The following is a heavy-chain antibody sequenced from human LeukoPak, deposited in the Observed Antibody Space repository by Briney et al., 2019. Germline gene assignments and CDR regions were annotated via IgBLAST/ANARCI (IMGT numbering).Heavy chain of an antibody. CDR1: GCTFTTYE. CDR2: MNPNSGKT. V-gene: IGHV1-8*03. Sequence: GSVKVSCKASGCTFTTYEIHWVRQATGQGPEWMGWMNPNSGKTGFAQKFQGRITITRNTSINTAYMDLTSQITDDTPMYYCARLVKAGHYYFDYWGQGTLVTVSS. D-gene: IGHD3-22*01. CDR3: ARLVKAGHYYFDY. J-gene: IGHJ4*02.